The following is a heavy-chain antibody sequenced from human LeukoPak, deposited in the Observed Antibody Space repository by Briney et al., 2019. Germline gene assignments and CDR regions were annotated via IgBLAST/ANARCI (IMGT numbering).Heavy chain of an antibody. CDR1: GVSISSYY. J-gene: IGHJ5*02. V-gene: IGHV4-59*12. D-gene: IGHD2/OR15-2a*01. CDR3: ARDPSMRSPLWFDP. Sequence: PSETLSLTCNVSGVSISSYYWSWIRQPPGKGLEWIGYIYYSESTNYNPSLKSRVTISVDTSKNQFSLKLSSVTAADTAVYYCARDPSMRSPLWFDPWGQGTLVTVSS. CDR2: IYYSEST.